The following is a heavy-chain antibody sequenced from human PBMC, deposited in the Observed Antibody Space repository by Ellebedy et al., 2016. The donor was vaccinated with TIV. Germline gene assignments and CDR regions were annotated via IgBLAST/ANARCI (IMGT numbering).Heavy chain of an antibody. Sequence: GESLKISCVASGFSFRSYWMSWVRQAPGKGLEWVANIYQDGSTKYYVDSVKGRFTISRDNAKNSLFLQMNSLRVEDTAVYYCARRGSYGDYSVQVNSWFDLWGQGTLVTVS. V-gene: IGHV3-7*01. CDR2: IYQDGSTK. CDR3: ARRGSYGDYSVQVNSWFDL. CDR1: GFSFRSYW. J-gene: IGHJ5*02. D-gene: IGHD4-17*01.